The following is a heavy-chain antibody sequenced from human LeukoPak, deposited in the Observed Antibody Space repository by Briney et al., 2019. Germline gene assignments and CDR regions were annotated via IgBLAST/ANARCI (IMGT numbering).Heavy chain of an antibody. CDR2: ISGSGST. Sequence: GGSLRLSCAASGFTFSSYAMTWVRQAPGKGLEWVSSISGSGSTYYADSVKGRFTISRDNSMDTLFLQVNSLRAEDTAVYYCATTYGLDYGDHEVSGDSWGQGTLVTVSS. D-gene: IGHD4-17*01. CDR1: GFTFSSYA. CDR3: ATTYGLDYGDHEVSGDS. J-gene: IGHJ4*02. V-gene: IGHV3-23*01.